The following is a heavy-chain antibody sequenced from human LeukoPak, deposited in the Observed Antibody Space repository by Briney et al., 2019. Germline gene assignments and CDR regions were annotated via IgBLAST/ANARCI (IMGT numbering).Heavy chain of an antibody. Sequence: LGGSLRLSCAASGFTFSSYGMHWVRQAPGKGLEWVAFIRYDGSNKYYADSVKGRFTISRDNSKNTLYLQMNSLRAEDTAVYYCAKDLLTGPYYYYYGMDVWGQGTTVTVSS. D-gene: IGHD3-9*01. V-gene: IGHV3-30*02. CDR3: AKDLLTGPYYYYYGMDV. J-gene: IGHJ6*02. CDR2: IRYDGSNK. CDR1: GFTFSSYG.